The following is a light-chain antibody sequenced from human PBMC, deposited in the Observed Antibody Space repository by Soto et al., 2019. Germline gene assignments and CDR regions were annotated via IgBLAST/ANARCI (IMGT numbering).Light chain of an antibody. V-gene: IGKV3-15*01. CDR2: EAS. Sequence: RVLTQSPATLSVSPGERVVLTCRATQTVTNKLAWYQQKPGQAPRLLIYEASIRATGIPARFSGSGSGTEFTLTISSLQSEESVLYYCQQYNSWPVTFGGGTKVEIK. CDR3: QQYNSWPVT. CDR1: QTVTNK. J-gene: IGKJ4*01.